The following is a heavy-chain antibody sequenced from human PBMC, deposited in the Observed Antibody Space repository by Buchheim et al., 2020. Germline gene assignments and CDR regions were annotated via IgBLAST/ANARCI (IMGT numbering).Heavy chain of an antibody. CDR3: ARLDY. J-gene: IGHJ4*02. V-gene: IGHV3-7*01. CDR2: IKEDGRER. Sequence: EVQLVESGGGLVQPGGSLRLSCEASGFTFSNYWMSWVRQAPGKGLDWVASIKEDGRERYYVDSVKGRFTISSDNANNSLYLQMNSLRAEDTAVYYCARLDYWGQGNL. CDR1: GFTFSNYW.